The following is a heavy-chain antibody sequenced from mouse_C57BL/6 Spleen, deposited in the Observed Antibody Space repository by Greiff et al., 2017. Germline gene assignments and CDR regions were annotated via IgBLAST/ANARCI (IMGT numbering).Heavy chain of an antibody. V-gene: IGHV5-17*01. CDR1: GFTFSDYG. J-gene: IGHJ2*01. D-gene: IGHD1-1*01. Sequence: EVKVVESGGGLVKPGGSLKLSCAASGFTFSDYGMHWVRQAPEKGLEWVAYISSGSSTIYYAATVKGRFTISRDNAKNTLFLQMTSLRAEETAMYYCARGHYGSSPYFDYWGQGTTLTVSS. CDR2: ISSGSSTI. CDR3: ARGHYGSSPYFDY.